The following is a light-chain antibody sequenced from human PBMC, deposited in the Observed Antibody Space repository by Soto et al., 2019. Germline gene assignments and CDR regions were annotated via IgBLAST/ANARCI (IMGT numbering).Light chain of an antibody. J-gene: IGLJ2*01. CDR1: SSNIGAGYD. CDR3: QTYDSSRRASV. Sequence: QSVLTQPPSVSGSPGQRVTISCTGSSSNIGAGYDVHWYQQLPGTAPKLLIYGNSNRPSGVADRFSGSKSGTTASLAITGLQADDEEDYYCQTYDSSRRASVFGGGTKLTVL. V-gene: IGLV1-40*01. CDR2: GNS.